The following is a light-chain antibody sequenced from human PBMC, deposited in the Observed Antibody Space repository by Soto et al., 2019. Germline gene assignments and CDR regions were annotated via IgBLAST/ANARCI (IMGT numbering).Light chain of an antibody. CDR3: QHSGSSFYT. V-gene: IGKV3-20*01. Sequence: EIVLTQSPGTLSLSPGERATLSCRASQSVSSAYLAWYQQIPGQAPRLLIYGASSSATGIPDRFSGSGSGTDFTLTISGLEPEEFAVYCCQHSGSSFYTFGQGTKLEIK. CDR2: GAS. CDR1: QSVSSAY. J-gene: IGKJ2*01.